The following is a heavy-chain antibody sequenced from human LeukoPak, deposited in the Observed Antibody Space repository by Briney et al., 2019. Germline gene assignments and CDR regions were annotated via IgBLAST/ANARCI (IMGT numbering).Heavy chain of an antibody. CDR2: IYHSGSA. D-gene: IGHD2-2*01. CDR3: ARVDIVVVPAAMEDAFDI. CDR1: GYSISSGYY. Sequence: SETLSLTCTVSGYSISSGYYWGWLRQPPGEGLEWIGTIYHSGSAYYSPSLKSRVTISVDTSKNQFSLKLSSVTAADTAVYYCARVDIVVVPAAMEDAFDIWGQGTMLTVSS. V-gene: IGHV4-38-2*02. J-gene: IGHJ3*02.